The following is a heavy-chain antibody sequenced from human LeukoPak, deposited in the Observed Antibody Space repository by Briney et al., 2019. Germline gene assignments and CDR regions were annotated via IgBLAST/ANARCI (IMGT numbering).Heavy chain of an antibody. D-gene: IGHD6-19*01. CDR3: ARDGSSGWADYYYYYGMDV. J-gene: IGHJ6*02. Sequence: GGSLRLSCAASGFTVSSNYMSWVRQAPGKGLEWVSVIYSGGSTYYADSVKGRFTISRDNSKNTLYLQMNSLRAEDTAVYYCARDGSSGWADYYYYYGMDVWGQGTTVTVSS. CDR2: IYSGGST. V-gene: IGHV3-66*01. CDR1: GFTVSSNY.